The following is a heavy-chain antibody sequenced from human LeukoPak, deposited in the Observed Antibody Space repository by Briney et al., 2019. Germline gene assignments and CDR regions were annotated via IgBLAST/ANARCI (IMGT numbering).Heavy chain of an antibody. V-gene: IGHV1-69*13. CDR2: IIPIFGTA. J-gene: IGHJ4*02. Sequence: SVKVSCKASGGTFSSYAISWVRRAPGQGLEWMGGIIPIFGTANYAQKFQGRVTITADESTSTAYMELSSLRSEDTAVYYCARKYYYDSSGYYGYFDYWGQGTLVTVSS. CDR1: GGTFSSYA. D-gene: IGHD3-22*01. CDR3: ARKYYYDSSGYYGYFDY.